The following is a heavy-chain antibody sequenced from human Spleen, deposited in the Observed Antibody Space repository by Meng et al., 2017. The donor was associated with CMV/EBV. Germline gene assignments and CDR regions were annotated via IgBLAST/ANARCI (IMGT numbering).Heavy chain of an antibody. CDR1: GGSFSDHF. Sequence: SETLSLTCAVYGGSFSDHFWTWIRQPPGKGLEWIGEINHSGSTNYNPSLKSRVTISVDKSKNQFSLKLRSVTAADTAVYFCARGEMATIGYWGQGTVVTVSS. D-gene: IGHD5-24*01. CDR2: INHSGST. CDR3: ARGEMATIGY. J-gene: IGHJ4*02. V-gene: IGHV4-34*01.